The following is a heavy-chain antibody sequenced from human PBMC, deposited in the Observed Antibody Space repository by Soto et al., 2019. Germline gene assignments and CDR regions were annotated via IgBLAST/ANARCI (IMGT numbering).Heavy chain of an antibody. CDR2: ISGSGGST. CDR3: AKAETVVVPAAPFSMDV. J-gene: IGHJ6*03. V-gene: IGHV3-23*01. D-gene: IGHD2-2*01. CDR1: GFTFSSYA. Sequence: GGSLRLSCAASGFTFSSYAMSWVRQAPGKGLEWVSAISGSGGSTYYADSVKGRFTISRDNSKNTLYLQMNSLRAEDTAVYYCAKAETVVVPAAPFSMDVWGKGTTVTVSS.